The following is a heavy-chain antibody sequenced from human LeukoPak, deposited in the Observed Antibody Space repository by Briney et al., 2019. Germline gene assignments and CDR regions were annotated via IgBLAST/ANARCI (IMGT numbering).Heavy chain of an antibody. CDR2: ISYDGSNK. CDR1: GFTFSSYA. CDR3: AKGSELEIDF. J-gene: IGHJ4*02. Sequence: GRSLRLSCAASGFTFSSYAMHWVRQAPGKGLEWVAVISYDGSNKYYADSAKGRFTISRDNSKNTLYLQMNSLRAEDTAVYYCAKGSELEIDFWGQGTLVTVSS. V-gene: IGHV3-30*04. D-gene: IGHD1-1*01.